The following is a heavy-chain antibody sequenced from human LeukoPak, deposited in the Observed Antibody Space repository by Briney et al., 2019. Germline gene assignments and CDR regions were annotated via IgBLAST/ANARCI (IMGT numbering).Heavy chain of an antibody. D-gene: IGHD4-17*01. CDR1: GFTFSSYS. CDR2: ISSSSSTI. J-gene: IGHJ4*02. Sequence: GGSVRLSCAASGFTFSSYSMNWVRQAPGKGLEWVSYISSSSSTIYYADSVKGRFTISRDNAKNSLYLQMNSLRAEDTAVYYCASYYGDPDHWGQGTLVTVSS. V-gene: IGHV3-48*01. CDR3: ASYYGDPDH.